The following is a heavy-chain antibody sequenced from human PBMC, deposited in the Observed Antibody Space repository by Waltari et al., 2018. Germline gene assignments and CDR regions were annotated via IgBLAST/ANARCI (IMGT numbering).Heavy chain of an antibody. D-gene: IGHD3-22*01. Sequence: QVQLVQSGAEVKKPGSSVKVSCKASGGTFSSYTISWVRQDPGQGLEWMGRIIPILGIANHDQKFQGRVTITADKSTSTAYMELSSLRSEDTAVYYCARDHYDSSGYYLSWFDPWGQGTLVTVSS. CDR3: ARDHYDSSGYYLSWFDP. J-gene: IGHJ5*02. V-gene: IGHV1-69*08. CDR1: GGTFSSYT. CDR2: IIPILGIA.